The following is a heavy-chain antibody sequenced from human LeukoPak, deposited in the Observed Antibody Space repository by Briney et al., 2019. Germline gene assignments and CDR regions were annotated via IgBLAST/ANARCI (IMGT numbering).Heavy chain of an antibody. CDR3: ARSGRYYYDSSGYTFFGY. Sequence: ASVKVSCKASGYTFTSYGISWVRQAPGQGLEWMGWISAYNGNTNYAQKLQGRVTMTTDTSTSTAYMELRSLRSDDTAVYYCARSGRYYYDSSGYTFFGYWGQGTLVTVSS. CDR2: ISAYNGNT. CDR1: GYTFTSYG. D-gene: IGHD3-22*01. J-gene: IGHJ4*02. V-gene: IGHV1-18*01.